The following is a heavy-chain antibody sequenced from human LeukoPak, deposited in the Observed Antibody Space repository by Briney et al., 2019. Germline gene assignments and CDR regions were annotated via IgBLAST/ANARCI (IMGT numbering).Heavy chain of an antibody. Sequence: SETLSLTCTVSGGSISSSSYYWGWIRQPPGKGLEWIGSIYYSGSTYYNPSLKSRVTIPVDTSKNQFSLKLSSVTAADTAVYYCARRGGLRTEYYFDYWGQGTLVTVSS. CDR2: IYYSGST. D-gene: IGHD3/OR15-3a*01. V-gene: IGHV4-39*07. J-gene: IGHJ4*02. CDR1: GGSISSSSYY. CDR3: ARRGGLRTEYYFDY.